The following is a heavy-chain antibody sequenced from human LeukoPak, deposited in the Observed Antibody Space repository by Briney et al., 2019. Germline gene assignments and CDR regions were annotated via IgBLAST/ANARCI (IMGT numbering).Heavy chain of an antibody. CDR3: ARPTGSGSYIDY. CDR1: GYSLTNNW. D-gene: IGHD3-10*01. CDR2: IYPWCSDT. J-gene: IGHJ4*02. V-gene: IGHV5-51*01. Sequence: GESLKISCQVSGYSLTNNWIGWVRQVPGKGLEGMGLIYPWCSDTRYSPSLQGQVTFSVDKSISTAYLQCSSLKAPDTDMYYCARPTGSGSYIDYWGQGTLVTVSS.